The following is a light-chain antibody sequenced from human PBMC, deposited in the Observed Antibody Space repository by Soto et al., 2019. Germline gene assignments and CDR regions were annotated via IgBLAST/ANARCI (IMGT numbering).Light chain of an antibody. J-gene: IGKJ1*01. CDR1: QSISNH. CDR3: QQSYSSPPT. CDR2: AAS. V-gene: IGKV1-39*01. Sequence: DIQMTQSPSSLSASVEDRVIITCRASQSISNHLNWYQQKTGKAHNLLIFAASSLTSGVPSRFSGSRSGPDFTLTISSLQPEDFATYYCQQSYSSPPTFGQGTKVDI.